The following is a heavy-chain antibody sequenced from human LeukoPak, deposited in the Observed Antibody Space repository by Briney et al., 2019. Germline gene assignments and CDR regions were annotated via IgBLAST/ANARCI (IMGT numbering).Heavy chain of an antibody. CDR1: GFTVSSNY. CDR3: AREAVTMVRGVISTYYFDY. V-gene: IGHV3-66*01. D-gene: IGHD3-10*01. Sequence: GGSLRLSCAASGFTVSSNYMSWVRQAPRKGLEWVSVIYSGGSTYYADSVKGRFTISRDNSKNTLYLQMNSLRAEDTAVYYCAREAVTMVRGVISTYYFDYWGQGTLVTVSS. J-gene: IGHJ4*02. CDR2: IYSGGST.